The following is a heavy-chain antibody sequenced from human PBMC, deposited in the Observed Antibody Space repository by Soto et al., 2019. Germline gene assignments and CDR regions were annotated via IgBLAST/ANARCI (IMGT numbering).Heavy chain of an antibody. CDR3: ARELSWGSNWYYYMDV. V-gene: IGHV3-48*01. CDR1: GFILSDCA. J-gene: IGHJ6*03. D-gene: IGHD7-27*01. CDR2: ISSSSSVI. Sequence: EVQLVESGGGLVQPGGSLRLSCATSGFILSDCAMNWVRQAPGKGLAWVSYISSSSSVIDYADSVKGRFTVSRDNARNSLYLQMNSLRAEETAVYYCARELSWGSNWYYYMDVWGKGTTVTVSS.